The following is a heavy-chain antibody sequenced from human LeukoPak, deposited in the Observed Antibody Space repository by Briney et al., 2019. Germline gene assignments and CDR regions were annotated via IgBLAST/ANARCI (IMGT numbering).Heavy chain of an antibody. J-gene: IGHJ6*02. CDR2: ISDSGDRT. V-gene: IGHV3-23*01. D-gene: IGHD4-11*01. CDR1: GFTFRSYT. Sequence: GGSLRLSCAASGFTFRSYTMRWVRQAPGKGLEWVSAISDSGDRTDYADSVKGRFTISRDNSKNTLYLQMNSLRAEDTAVYYCASTVPSSSNHPYYYYGMDVWGQGTTVTVSS. CDR3: ASTVPSSSNHPYYYYGMDV.